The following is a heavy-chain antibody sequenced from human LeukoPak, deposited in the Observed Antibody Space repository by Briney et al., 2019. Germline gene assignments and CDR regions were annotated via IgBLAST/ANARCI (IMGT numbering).Heavy chain of an antibody. V-gene: IGHV1-46*01. CDR2: INPSGGST. CDR3: ARERVGRAVRTLDY. Sequence: ASVKVSRKASGYTFTSYYMRWVRPAPGQGLEWMGIINPSGGSTSYAQKFQGRVTMTRDTSTSTVYMELSSLRSEDTAVYYCARERVGRAVRTLDYWGQGNLVTVSS. CDR1: GYTFTSYY. J-gene: IGHJ4*02. D-gene: IGHD1-26*01.